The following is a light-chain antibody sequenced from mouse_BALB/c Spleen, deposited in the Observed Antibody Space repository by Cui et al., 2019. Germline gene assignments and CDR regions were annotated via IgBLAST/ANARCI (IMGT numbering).Light chain of an antibody. J-gene: IGKJ1*01. CDR1: SSVSY. Sequence: QILLTQSPAIMSASPGEKVTMTCSASSSVSYMHWDQQKPGSSPKPWIYDTSNLASGVPARFSGSGSGTSYSLIVSSMEAEDAATYYCHKRSSYPWTFGGGTKLEIK. CDR3: HKRSSYPWT. CDR2: DTS. V-gene: IGKV4-69*01.